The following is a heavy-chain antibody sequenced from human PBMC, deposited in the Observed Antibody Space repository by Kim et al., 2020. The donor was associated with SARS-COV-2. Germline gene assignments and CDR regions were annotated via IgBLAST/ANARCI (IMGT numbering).Heavy chain of an antibody. J-gene: IGHJ4*02. Sequence: ASVKVSCKASGYTFTSYAMNWVRQAPGQGLEWMGWINTNTGNPTYAQGFTGRFVFSLDTSVTTAYLQINSLKAEDTAVYYCARDLGYYDSSGYYDYWGQGTLVTVSS. D-gene: IGHD3-22*01. CDR2: INTNTGNP. CDR3: ARDLGYYDSSGYYDY. CDR1: GYTFTSYA. V-gene: IGHV7-4-1*02.